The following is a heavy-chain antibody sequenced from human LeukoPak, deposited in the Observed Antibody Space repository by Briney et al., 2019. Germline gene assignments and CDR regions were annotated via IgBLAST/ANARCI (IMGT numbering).Heavy chain of an antibody. D-gene: IGHD1-26*01. CDR2: IYHSGST. J-gene: IGHJ5*02. Sequence: PSETLSLTCAVSGGSISSSNWWSWVRQPPGKGLEWIGEIYHSGSTNYNPSLKSRVTMSVDKSKNQFSLKLSSVTAADTAIYYCARLEWEFIDPWGQGTLVTVSS. V-gene: IGHV4-4*02. CDR1: GGSISSSNW. CDR3: ARLEWEFIDP.